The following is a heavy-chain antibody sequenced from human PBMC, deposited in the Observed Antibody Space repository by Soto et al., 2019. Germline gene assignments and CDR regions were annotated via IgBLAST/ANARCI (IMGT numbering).Heavy chain of an antibody. Sequence: EVQLLESGGGLVQPGGSLRLSCAASGFTFSSYVMSWVRQAPGKGLEWVSAISGSGGSTYYADSVKGRFTISRDNPKNTLYLSMNSLRAESTAVYYSAKPQSRKLGYCSGTGCFVEDAFDIWGEGTIVTVSS. CDR3: AKPQSRKLGYCSGTGCFVEDAFDI. CDR1: GFTFSSYV. V-gene: IGHV3-23*01. J-gene: IGHJ3*02. CDR2: ISGSGGST. D-gene: IGHD2-15*01.